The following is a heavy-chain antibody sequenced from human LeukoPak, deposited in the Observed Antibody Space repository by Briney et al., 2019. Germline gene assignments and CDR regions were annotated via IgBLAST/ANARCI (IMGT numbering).Heavy chain of an antibody. CDR2: IYYSGST. D-gene: IGHD3-9*01. CDR3: ARFGGHYDILTGYLGWFDP. J-gene: IGHJ5*02. CDR1: GGSISSYY. V-gene: IGHV4-59*01. Sequence: SETLSLACTVSGGSISSYYWSWIRQPPGKGLEWIGYIYYSGSTNYNPSLKSRVTISVDTSKNQFSLKLSSVTAADTAVYYCARFGGHYDILTGYLGWFDPWGQGTLVTVSS.